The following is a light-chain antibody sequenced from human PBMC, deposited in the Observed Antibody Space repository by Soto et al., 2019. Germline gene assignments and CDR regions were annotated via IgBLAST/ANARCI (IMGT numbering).Light chain of an antibody. CDR1: QNHSRN. V-gene: IGKV3-15*01. Sequence: EMVMTQSPVTLSVSPGEGATLSCRASQNHSRNLAWYQQQPGQAPRLLIYGASTRATGIPARFSGSGSGTDFTLTISSLQSEDFAVYYCQQYDNWPHTFGQGTKLEIK. J-gene: IGKJ2*01. CDR3: QQYDNWPHT. CDR2: GAS.